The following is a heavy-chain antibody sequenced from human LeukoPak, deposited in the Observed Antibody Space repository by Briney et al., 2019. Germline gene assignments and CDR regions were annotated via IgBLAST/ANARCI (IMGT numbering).Heavy chain of an antibody. CDR2: IKQDGSEK. V-gene: IGHV3-7*01. Sequence: GGSLRLSCAASGFTFSSYWMSWVRQAPGKGLEWVANIKQDGSEKYYVDSVKGRFTISRDNAKSSLYLQMNSLRAEDTAVYYCARVSLAAAGPFDYWGQGTLVTVSS. CDR1: GFTFSSYW. D-gene: IGHD6-13*01. CDR3: ARVSLAAAGPFDY. J-gene: IGHJ4*02.